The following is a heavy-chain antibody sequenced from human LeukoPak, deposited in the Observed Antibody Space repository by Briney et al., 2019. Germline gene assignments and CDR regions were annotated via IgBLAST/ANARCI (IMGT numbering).Heavy chain of an antibody. CDR2: IYYSGST. CDR1: GGSISSYY. Sequence: SETLSLTCTVSGGSISSYYWSWIRQPPGNGLEWIGYIYYSGSTNYNPSLKSRVTMSVDTSKNQFSLKLRSVTAADTAVYYCARLESSGYYPFDYWGQGTLVTVSS. V-gene: IGHV4-59*08. D-gene: IGHD3-22*01. CDR3: ARLESSGYYPFDY. J-gene: IGHJ4*02.